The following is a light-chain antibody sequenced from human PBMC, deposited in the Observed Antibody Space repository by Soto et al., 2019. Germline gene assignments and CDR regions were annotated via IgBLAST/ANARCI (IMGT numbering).Light chain of an antibody. CDR3: QQYYNCPLT. CDR2: DAS. CDR1: RIIANH. Sequence: IVATQSPATLSVSPGERVTFSCRASRIIANHLAWYQQKPGQAPRLLIYDASTRATGIPARLSGSGSGTEFTLTISSLQSHDFAAYYCQQYYNCPLTFGQGTKVDIK. V-gene: IGKV3-15*01. J-gene: IGKJ1*01.